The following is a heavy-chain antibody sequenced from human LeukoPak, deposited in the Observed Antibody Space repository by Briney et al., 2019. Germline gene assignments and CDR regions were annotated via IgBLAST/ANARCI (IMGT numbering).Heavy chain of an antibody. CDR2: VSGSGGST. D-gene: IGHD1-1*01. V-gene: IGHV3-23*01. CDR3: AKDLLQLERRAFDI. J-gene: IGHJ3*02. CDR1: GFTFSSYA. Sequence: PGGSLRLSCAASGFTFSSYAMSWVRQAPGKGLEWVSAVSGSGGSTHYADSVKGRFTISRDNSKNTLYLQMNSLRAEDTAVYYCAKDLLQLERRAFDIWGQGTMVTVSS.